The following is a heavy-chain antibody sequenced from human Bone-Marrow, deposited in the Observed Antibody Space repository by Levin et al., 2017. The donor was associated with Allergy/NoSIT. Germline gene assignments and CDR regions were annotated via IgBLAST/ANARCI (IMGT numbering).Heavy chain of an antibody. J-gene: IGHJ2*01. CDR3: ARATTVTSRYFDL. CDR1: GFTFTTYD. D-gene: IGHD4-17*01. Sequence: ASVKVSFRASGFTFTTYDINWVRQATGQGLEWLGWVSPNSGHTEYAQNFQGRVTMTRNPSITTAYMELRSLRYEDTAVYYCARATTVTSRYFDLWGRGTLVIVSS. V-gene: IGHV1-8*01. CDR2: VSPNSGHT.